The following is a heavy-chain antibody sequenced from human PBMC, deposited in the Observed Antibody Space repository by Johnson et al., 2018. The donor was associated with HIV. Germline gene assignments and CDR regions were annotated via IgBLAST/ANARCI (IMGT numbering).Heavy chain of an antibody. CDR1: GFTFSSYG. Sequence: QVQLVESGGGVVQPGRSLRLSCAASGFTFSSYGMHWVRQAPGKGLEWVAVIWYDGSNKYYADSVKGRFTISRDNSKNMLYLQMNSLRAEDTAVYYCAKDLESLAPYVAEDIWGQGTMVTV. V-gene: IGHV3-33*06. CDR3: AKDLESLAPYVAEDI. J-gene: IGHJ3*02. CDR2: IWYDGSNK. D-gene: IGHD6-19*01.